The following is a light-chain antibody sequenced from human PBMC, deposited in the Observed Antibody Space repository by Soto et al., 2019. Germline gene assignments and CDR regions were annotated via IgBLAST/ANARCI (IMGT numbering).Light chain of an antibody. V-gene: IGKV3-11*01. CDR1: QSVSSY. J-gene: IGKJ5*01. CDR2: DAS. Sequence: EIVMTQSPATLSLSPGERATLSCRASQSVSSYLAWYQQKPGQAPRLLIYDASNRATGIPARFSGSGSGTDFTLTISSLEPEDFAVYCCQQRSNWPPFTFGQGKRLESK. CDR3: QQRSNWPPFT.